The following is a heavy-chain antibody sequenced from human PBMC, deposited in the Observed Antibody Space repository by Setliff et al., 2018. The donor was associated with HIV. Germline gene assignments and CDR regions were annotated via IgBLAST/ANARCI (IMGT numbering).Heavy chain of an antibody. CDR3: ARTKADGYNGVFDS. V-gene: IGHV4-38-2*01. CDR2: IYYSGST. CDR1: GYSLKSGDF. Sequence: PSETLSLTCAVSGYSLKSGDFWGWIRQPPGKGLEWIGNIYYSGSTYYNPSLKSRVTISVDTSKNRFSLRLASVTAADTAVYYSARTKADGYNGVFDSWGQGTLVTVSS. D-gene: IGHD5-12*01. J-gene: IGHJ4*02.